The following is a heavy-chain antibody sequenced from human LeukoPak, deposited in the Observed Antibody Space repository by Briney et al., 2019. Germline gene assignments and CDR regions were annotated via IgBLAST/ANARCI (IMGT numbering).Heavy chain of an antibody. D-gene: IGHD3-10*01. CDR3: ARDIGSGSYSPIDP. CDR1: GYTSTSYG. Sequence: ASVKVSCKASGYTSTSYGISWVRQAPGQGLEWMGWISAYNGNTNYAQKLQGRVTMTTDTSTSTAYMELRSLRSDDTAVYYCARDIGSGSYSPIDPWGQGTLVTVSS. J-gene: IGHJ5*02. V-gene: IGHV1-18*01. CDR2: ISAYNGNT.